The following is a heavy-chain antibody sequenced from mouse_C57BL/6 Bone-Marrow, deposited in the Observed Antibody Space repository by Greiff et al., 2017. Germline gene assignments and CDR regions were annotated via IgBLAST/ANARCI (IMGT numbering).Heavy chain of an antibody. CDR3: ARPPSKGYYFDY. J-gene: IGHJ2*01. CDR1: EYEFPSHD. Sequence: EVKLVESGGGLVQPGESLKLSCESNEYEFPSHDMSWVRKTPEKRLELVAAINSDGGSTYYPDTMARRFIISRDNTNKTLYLQMSSLRSEDTALYYCARPPSKGYYFDYWGQGTTLTVSS. CDR2: INSDGGST. V-gene: IGHV5-2*01. D-gene: IGHD2-5*01.